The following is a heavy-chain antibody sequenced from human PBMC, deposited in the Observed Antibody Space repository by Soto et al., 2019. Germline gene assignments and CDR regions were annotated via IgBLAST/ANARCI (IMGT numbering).Heavy chain of an antibody. CDR2: IYTSASI. Sequence: SETLSLTCSFSCADINTYSWTWIRQPAGKGLEWIGRIYTSASINYNPSLKGRVTLSVDTSTNQVSLRLASVTAADTAIYYCARDREAGYNFYYGMDVWGQGTTVTSP. V-gene: IGHV4-4*07. J-gene: IGHJ6*02. D-gene: IGHD6-19*01. CDR1: CADINTYS. CDR3: ARDREAGYNFYYGMDV.